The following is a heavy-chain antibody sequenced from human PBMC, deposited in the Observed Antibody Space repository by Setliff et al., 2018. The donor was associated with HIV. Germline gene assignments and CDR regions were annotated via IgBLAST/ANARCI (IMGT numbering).Heavy chain of an antibody. CDR3: AREEAEYYGSGSYADY. J-gene: IGHJ4*02. CDR2: IYRSGST. V-gene: IGHV4-4*02. D-gene: IGHD3-10*01. Sequence: PSETLSLTCAVSGGSISSTNWWSWVRQPPGKGLEWIGEIYRSGSTNYNPSLKSRVTISVDKSKSQFSLKLSSVTAADTAVYYCAREEAEYYGSGSYADYWGQGTLVTVSS. CDR1: GGSISSTNW.